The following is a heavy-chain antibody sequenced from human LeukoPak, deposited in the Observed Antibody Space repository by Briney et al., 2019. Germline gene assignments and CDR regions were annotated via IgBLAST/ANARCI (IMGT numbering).Heavy chain of an antibody. CDR1: GFTFSNYG. J-gene: IGHJ3*02. Sequence: GGSLRLSCAASGFTFSNYGMHWVRQAPGKGLEWVAFIRYDGSDKYYADSVNGRFTISRDNSKNTLYLQMNSLRVEDTAVYYCAKDIGSSGYYPAAFDIWGQGTMVTVSS. V-gene: IGHV3-30*02. D-gene: IGHD3-22*01. CDR3: AKDIGSSGYYPAAFDI. CDR2: IRYDGSDK.